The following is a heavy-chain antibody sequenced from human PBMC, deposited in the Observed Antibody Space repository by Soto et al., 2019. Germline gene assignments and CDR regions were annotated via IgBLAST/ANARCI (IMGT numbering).Heavy chain of an antibody. V-gene: IGHV1-69*01. D-gene: IGHD5-18*01. Sequence: QVQLVQSGAEVKKPGSSVKVSCKASGGTFSSYAISWVRQAPGQGLEWMGGIIPIFGTANYAQKFQGRVTITADESTSTAYMELSSLRSEDTAVYYCARASRGMSGGFIQLHWFDLWGQGTLVTVSS. CDR3: ARASRGMSGGFIQLHWFDL. CDR1: GGTFSSYA. J-gene: IGHJ5*02. CDR2: IIPIFGTA.